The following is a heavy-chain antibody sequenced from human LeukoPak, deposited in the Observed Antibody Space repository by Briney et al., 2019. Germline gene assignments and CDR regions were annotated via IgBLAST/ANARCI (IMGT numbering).Heavy chain of an antibody. CDR3: ARRNDFHI. CDR2: IYSNEAT. Sequence: SETLSLTCTVSGGSITGYHWGWIRQPPGKGLEWIGYIYSNEATEYKPSLKSRVTISADTSKNQFALKLTSVTAADTAIYYCARRNDFHIWGQGTMVTVSS. J-gene: IGHJ3*02. V-gene: IGHV4-4*08. CDR1: GGSITGYH.